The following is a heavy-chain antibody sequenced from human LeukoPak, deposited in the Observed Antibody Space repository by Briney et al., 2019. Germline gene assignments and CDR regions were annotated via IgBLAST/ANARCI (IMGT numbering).Heavy chain of an antibody. CDR3: ARDRDYVWGSYRFIGDAFDI. CDR2: IIPIFGTA. J-gene: IGHJ3*02. CDR1: GGTFSSYA. D-gene: IGHD3-16*02. Sequence: SVKVSCKASGGTFSSYAISWVRQAPGQGLEWMGGIIPIFGTANYAQKFQGRVTITADESTSTAYMELSSLRSEDTAVYYCARDRDYVWGSYRFIGDAFDIWGQGTMVTVSS. V-gene: IGHV1-69*13.